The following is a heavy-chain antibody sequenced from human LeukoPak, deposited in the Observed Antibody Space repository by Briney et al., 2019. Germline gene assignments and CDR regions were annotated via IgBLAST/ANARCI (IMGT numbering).Heavy chain of an antibody. CDR1: GFTFSHFC. V-gene: IGHV3-33*06. D-gene: IGHD4-11*01. CDR3: AKDAQSGFDYTNSLEH. J-gene: IGHJ4*02. Sequence: GTSLRLSCEASGFTFSHFCMHWVRQAPGKGLEWVAVIWSDATNQYYGDSVKGRFTISRENFKKTVSLQMDSLRAEDTAVYYCAKDAQSGFDYTNSLEHWGQGSLVTVSS. CDR2: IWSDATNQ.